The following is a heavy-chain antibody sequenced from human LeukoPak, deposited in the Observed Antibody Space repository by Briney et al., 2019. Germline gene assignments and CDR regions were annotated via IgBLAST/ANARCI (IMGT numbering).Heavy chain of an antibody. CDR1: GFTFSSYN. CDR2: ISSSSSTI. J-gene: IGHJ4*02. Sequence: HPGGSLRLSCAASGFTFSSYNMNWVRQAPGKGLEWVSYISSSSSTINYADSVKGRFTISRDNAKNSLYLQMNSLRAEDTAVYYCARGDHSSGYYLDYWGQGTLVTVSS. D-gene: IGHD3-22*01. V-gene: IGHV3-48*01. CDR3: ARGDHSSGYYLDY.